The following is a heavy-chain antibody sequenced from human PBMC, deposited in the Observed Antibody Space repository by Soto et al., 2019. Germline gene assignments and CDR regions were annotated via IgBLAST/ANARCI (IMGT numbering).Heavy chain of an antibody. J-gene: IGHJ5*02. CDR1: GGSISSGGYY. Sequence: SETLSLTCTVSGGSISSGGYYWSWIRQHPGKGLEWIGEIYHSGSTNYNPSLKSRVTISVDKSKNQFSLKLSSVTAADTAVYYCARAIAARPNWFDPWGQGTLVTVSS. CDR2: IYHSGST. CDR3: ARAIAARPNWFDP. V-gene: IGHV4-39*07. D-gene: IGHD6-6*01.